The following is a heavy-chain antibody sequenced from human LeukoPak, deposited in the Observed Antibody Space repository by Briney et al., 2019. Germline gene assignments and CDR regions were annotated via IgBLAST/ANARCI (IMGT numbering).Heavy chain of an antibody. V-gene: IGHV1-69*13. CDR1: GGTFSSYA. J-gene: IGHJ6*02. CDR2: IIPIFGTA. Sequence: ASVKVSCKASGGTFSSYAIRWVRQAPGQGLEWMGGIIPIFGTANYAQRFQGRVTITADESTSTAYMELSSLRSEDTAVYYCARSPYGPGSYEPSYYYYGMDVWGQGTTVTVSS. CDR3: ARSPYGPGSYEPSYYYYGMDV. D-gene: IGHD3-10*01.